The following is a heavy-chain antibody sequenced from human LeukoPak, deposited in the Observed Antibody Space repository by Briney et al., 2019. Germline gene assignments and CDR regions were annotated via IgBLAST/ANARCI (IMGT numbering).Heavy chain of an antibody. D-gene: IGHD1-14*01. J-gene: IGHJ4*02. CDR3: AKDHPSGYYFDY. V-gene: IGHV3-23*01. CDR2: ISGSGGST. CDR1: GFTFSTYA. Sequence: GGSLRLSCAASGFTFSTYAMSWVRQAPGKGLEWVSAISGSGGSTFNADSVKGRFTISRDNSKNTLFLQMSSLRAEDTAIYYCAKDHPSGYYFDYWGQGTLVTVSS.